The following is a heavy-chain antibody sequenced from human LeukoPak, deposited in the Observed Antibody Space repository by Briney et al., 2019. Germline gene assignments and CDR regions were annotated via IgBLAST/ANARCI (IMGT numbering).Heavy chain of an antibody. Sequence: PGGSLRLSCAASGFTFSSYGMHWVRQAPGKGLEWVAFIRYDGSNKYYADSVKGRFTISRDNTKNTLYLQMNSLRAEDTAVYYCAKDFSLAAAKPLDAFDIWGQGTMVTVSS. CDR1: GFTFSSYG. D-gene: IGHD6-13*01. CDR3: AKDFSLAAAKPLDAFDI. V-gene: IGHV3-30*02. J-gene: IGHJ3*02. CDR2: IRYDGSNK.